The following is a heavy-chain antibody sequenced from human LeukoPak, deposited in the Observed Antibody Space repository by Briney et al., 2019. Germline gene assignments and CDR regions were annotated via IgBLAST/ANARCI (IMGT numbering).Heavy chain of an antibody. CDR3: ARDRSSWYPNAGDFDY. CDR1: GGSISSYY. D-gene: IGHD6-13*01. Sequence: SETLSLTCTVSGGSISSYYWSWIRQPAGKGLEWIGRIYTSGSTNYNPSLKSRVTMSVDTSKNQFSLKLSSVTAADTAVYYCARDRSSWYPNAGDFDYWGQGTLVTVSS. V-gene: IGHV4-4*07. J-gene: IGHJ4*02. CDR2: IYTSGST.